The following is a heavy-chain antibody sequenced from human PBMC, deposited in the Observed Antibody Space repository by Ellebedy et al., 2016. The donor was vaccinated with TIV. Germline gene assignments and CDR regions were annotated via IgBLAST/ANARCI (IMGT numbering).Heavy chain of an antibody. CDR1: GGIFRSHA. V-gene: IGHV1-2*02. J-gene: IGHJ6*02. Sequence: ASVKVSCKASGGIFRSHAISWVRQAPGQGLEWMGWINPDSGGTNFPQKFQGRVTMTRDTSVNTVYMELSRLQSDDTAVYYCARVLRATSGMDVWGQGTTVTVS. CDR3: ARVLRATSGMDV. D-gene: IGHD4/OR15-4a*01. CDR2: INPDSGGT.